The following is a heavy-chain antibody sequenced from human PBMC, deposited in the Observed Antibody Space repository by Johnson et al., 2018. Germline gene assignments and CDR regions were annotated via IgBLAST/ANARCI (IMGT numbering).Heavy chain of an antibody. CDR1: GFTFSSYW. J-gene: IGHJ6*03. D-gene: IGHD3-9*01. CDR2: INSDGSST. Sequence: VQLQESGGGLVQPGGSLRLSCAASGFTFSSYWMHWVRQAPGKGLVWVSRINSDGSSTSYADSVTGRFTISRDNAKNTLYLQMKSLRAGDTAVYYCERDGAGYEMLTGYFKGDYYYYMDVWGKGTTVAVSS. V-gene: IGHV3-74*01. CDR3: ERDGAGYEMLTGYFKGDYYYYMDV.